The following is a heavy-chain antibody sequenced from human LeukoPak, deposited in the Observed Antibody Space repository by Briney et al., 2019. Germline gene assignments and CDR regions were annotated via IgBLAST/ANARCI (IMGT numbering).Heavy chain of an antibody. D-gene: IGHD1-26*01. CDR1: GFTFDDYA. Sequence: GGSLRLSCAASGFTFDDYAMHWVRQAPGKGLEWVSGITWNSDNIEYADSVKGRFTISRDNAKNSLYLQMNSLRAEDTAVYYCASWAGSGSPYWGQGTLVTVSS. CDR3: ASWAGSGSPY. J-gene: IGHJ4*02. CDR2: ITWNSDNI. V-gene: IGHV3-9*01.